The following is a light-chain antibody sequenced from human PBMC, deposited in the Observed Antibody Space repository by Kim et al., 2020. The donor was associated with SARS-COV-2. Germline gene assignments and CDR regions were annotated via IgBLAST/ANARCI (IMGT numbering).Light chain of an antibody. CDR3: QQYGSSPAT. J-gene: IGKJ1*01. CDR1: QTVSSNY. Sequence: SPGERATLSCRASQTVSSNYLAWYQQKRGQAPRILIYGASSRATGIPDRFSGRGSGTEFTITNSRLEPEDFAVYYCQQYGSSPATFGQGTKVDIK. CDR2: GAS. V-gene: IGKV3-20*01.